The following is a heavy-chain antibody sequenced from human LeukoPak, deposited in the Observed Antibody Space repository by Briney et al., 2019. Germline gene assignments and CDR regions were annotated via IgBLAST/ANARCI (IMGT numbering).Heavy chain of an antibody. Sequence: ASVKVSCKASGGTFSSYAISWVRQAPGQGLEWMGGIIPIFGTANYAQKFQGRVTITADESTSTAYMELSSLRSEDTAVYYCARDRGSGSYYPTYYYYYYMDVWGKGTTVTISS. CDR2: IIPIFGTA. D-gene: IGHD3-10*01. CDR3: ARDRGSGSYYPTYYYYYYMDV. CDR1: GGTFSSYA. J-gene: IGHJ6*03. V-gene: IGHV1-69*13.